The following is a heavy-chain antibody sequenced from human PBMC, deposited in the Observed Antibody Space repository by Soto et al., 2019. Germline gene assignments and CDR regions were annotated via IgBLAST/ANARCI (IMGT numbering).Heavy chain of an antibody. CDR2: ISGGGGST. CDR3: VKDGRRWDLPADY. Sequence: GESLKISGAASGFTLSSYAMSWVRQAPGKGLEWVSAISGGGGSTYYADSVKGRFTISRDNSKNTLYLQMNSLRAEDTAVYYCVKDGRRWDLPADYWGQGALVTVSS. D-gene: IGHD1-26*01. V-gene: IGHV3-23*01. CDR1: GFTLSSYA. J-gene: IGHJ4*02.